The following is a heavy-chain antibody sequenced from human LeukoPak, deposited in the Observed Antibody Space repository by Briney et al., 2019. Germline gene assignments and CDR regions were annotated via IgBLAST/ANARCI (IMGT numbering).Heavy chain of an antibody. CDR3: ARQGDYDYVWGSYRSDYFDY. D-gene: IGHD3-16*02. V-gene: IGHV4-59*08. CDR1: GGSISSYY. CDR2: IYYSGST. Sequence: PSETLSLTCTVSGGSISSYYWSWIRQPPGKGLEGIGYIYYSGSTNYNPSLKSRLTISVDTSKNQFSLKLSSVTAADTAVYYCARQGDYDYVWGSYRSDYFDYWGQGTLVTVSS. J-gene: IGHJ4*02.